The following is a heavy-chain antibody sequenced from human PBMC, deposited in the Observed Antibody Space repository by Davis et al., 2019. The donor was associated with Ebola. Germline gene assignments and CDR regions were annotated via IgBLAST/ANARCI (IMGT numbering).Heavy chain of an antibody. CDR2: VYYSGNT. D-gene: IGHD5-18*01. Sequence: SETLSLTCTVSGGSFSTYYWSWIRQSPGKGLEWLGFVYYSGNTFYNPSLKSRVTISLDTSKNLFSLKLRSVTAADTAVYYCARARGYSYGYYYYGMDVWGQGTTVTVSS. V-gene: IGHV4-59*01. J-gene: IGHJ6*02. CDR3: ARARGYSYGYYYYGMDV. CDR1: GGSFSTYY.